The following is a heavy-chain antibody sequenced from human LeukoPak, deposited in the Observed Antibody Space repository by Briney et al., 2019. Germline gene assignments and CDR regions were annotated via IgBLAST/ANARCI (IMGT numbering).Heavy chain of an antibody. V-gene: IGHV4-34*01. CDR3: AREHLERDYYYYMDV. CDR1: GGSFSGYY. D-gene: IGHD1-1*01. Sequence: PSETLSLTCAVYGGSFSGYYWSWIRQPPGKGLEWIGEINHSGSTNYNPSLKSRVTISVDTSKNQFSLKLSSVTAADTAVYYCAREHLERDYYYYMDVWGKGTTVTVSS. J-gene: IGHJ6*03. CDR2: INHSGST.